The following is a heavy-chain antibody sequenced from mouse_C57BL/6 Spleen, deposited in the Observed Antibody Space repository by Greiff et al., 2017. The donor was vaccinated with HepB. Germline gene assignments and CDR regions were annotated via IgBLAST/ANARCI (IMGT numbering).Heavy chain of an antibody. J-gene: IGHJ4*01. D-gene: IGHD2-4*01. V-gene: IGHV1-9*01. Sequence: QVQLQQSGAELMKPGASVKLSCKATGYTFTGYWIEWVKQRPGHGLEWIGEILPGSGSTNYNEKFKGKATFTADTSSNTAYMQLSSLTTEDSAIYYCARRGNGDGDYLYYYAMDYWGQGTSVTVSS. CDR2: ILPGSGST. CDR3: ARRGNGDGDYLYYYAMDY. CDR1: GYTFTGYW.